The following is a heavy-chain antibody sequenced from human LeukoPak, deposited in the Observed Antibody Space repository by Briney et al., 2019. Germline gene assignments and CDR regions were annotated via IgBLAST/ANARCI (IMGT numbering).Heavy chain of an antibody. D-gene: IGHD1-26*01. CDR2: ISPTDSDT. Sequence: GESLKISCKDSGYSFTSYWIGWVRQMPGKGLEWMGIISPTDSDTRYSPSFQGQVTISAARSISTAYLQWSSLKASDTAMYYCARCMGGGYSGSYPSYYYYYMDVWGKGTTVTVSS. CDR1: GYSFTSYW. V-gene: IGHV5-51*01. CDR3: ARCMGGGYSGSYPSYYYYYMDV. J-gene: IGHJ6*03.